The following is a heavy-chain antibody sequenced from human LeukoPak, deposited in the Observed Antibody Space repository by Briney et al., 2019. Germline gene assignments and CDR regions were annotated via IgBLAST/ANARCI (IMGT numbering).Heavy chain of an antibody. Sequence: GGSLRLSCAASGFTFSSYAMHWVRQAPGKGPEWVAVISYDGSNKYYADSVKGRFTISRDNSKNTLYLQMNSLRAEDTAVYYCARRQTSYSIYYYMDVWGKGTTVTVSS. CDR1: GFTFSSYA. J-gene: IGHJ6*03. CDR3: ARRQTSYSIYYYMDV. D-gene: IGHD4-11*01. CDR2: ISYDGSNK. V-gene: IGHV3-30-3*01.